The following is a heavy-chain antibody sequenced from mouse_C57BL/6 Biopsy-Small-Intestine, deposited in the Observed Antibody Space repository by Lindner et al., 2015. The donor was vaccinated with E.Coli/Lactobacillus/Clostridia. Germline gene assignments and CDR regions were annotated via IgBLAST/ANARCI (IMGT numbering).Heavy chain of an antibody. CDR1: GGTFSSYA. V-gene: IGHV1-81*01. Sequence: SVKVSCKASGGTFSSYAISWVRQAPGQGLEWMGGIIPIFGTANYAQKFQGRVTITADESTSTAYIELSSLRSEDTAVYYCARAYRGYSSGWYYYYGTDVWGQGTTVTVSS. D-gene: IGHD1-1*01. J-gene: IGHJ1*01. CDR3: ARAYRGYSSGWYYYYGTDV. CDR2: IIPIFGTA.